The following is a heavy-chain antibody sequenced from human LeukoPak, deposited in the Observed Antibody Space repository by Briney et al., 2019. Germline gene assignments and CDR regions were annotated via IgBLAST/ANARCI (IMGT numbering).Heavy chain of an antibody. CDR3: ARGAAGTTQFDY. D-gene: IGHD6-13*01. Sequence: SETLSLTCTVSGGSVSSYYWSWIRLPPGQRLEWIAFIYYSGGTNYNPSLKSRVTISVDTYKNQFSLRLSSVTATDTAVYYCARGAAGTTQFDYWGQGTLVTVSS. CDR1: GGSVSSYY. CDR2: IYYSGGT. J-gene: IGHJ4*02. V-gene: IGHV4-59*08.